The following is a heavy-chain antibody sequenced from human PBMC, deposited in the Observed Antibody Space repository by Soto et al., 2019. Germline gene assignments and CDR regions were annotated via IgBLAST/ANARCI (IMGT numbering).Heavy chain of an antibody. CDR3: ARERTFGDNKHNYMDV. CDR2: IWSDGSNE. CDR1: EFTFSRHG. J-gene: IGHJ6*03. D-gene: IGHD3-10*01. V-gene: IGHV3-33*01. Sequence: GGSLRLSCASSEFTFSRHGMHWVRQAPGKGLQWVGVIWSDGSNEVYADSVKGRFIISRDNSKNILYLQMNSLRAEDTAVYYCARERTFGDNKHNYMDVWGTGITVTVSS.